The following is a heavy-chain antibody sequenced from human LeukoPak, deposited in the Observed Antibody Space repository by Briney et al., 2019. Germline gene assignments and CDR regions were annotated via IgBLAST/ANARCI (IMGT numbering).Heavy chain of an antibody. CDR3: ARRGYSYGWNYYFDY. V-gene: IGHV4-39*07. D-gene: IGHD5-18*01. CDR2: IYYSGST. Sequence: LETLSLTCTVSGGSISSSSYYWGWIRQPPGKGLEWIGSIYYSGSTYYNPSLKSRVTISVDTSKNQFSLKLSSVTAADTAVYYCARRGYSYGWNYYFDYWGQGTLVTVSS. CDR1: GGSISSSSYY. J-gene: IGHJ4*02.